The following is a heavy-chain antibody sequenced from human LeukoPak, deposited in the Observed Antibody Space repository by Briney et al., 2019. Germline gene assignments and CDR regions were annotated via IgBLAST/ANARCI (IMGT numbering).Heavy chain of an antibody. J-gene: IGHJ6*02. CDR3: ARDPQHSMDV. Sequence: SGGSLRLSCAASGFTFSNHGIHWVRQAPGKGLEWVSAIWYDGSKRCYADSAKGRFTISRDDSKNTVYLQMNSLRADDTAVYYCARDPQHSMDVWGQGTTVTVSS. CDR1: GFTFSNHG. CDR2: IWYDGSKR. V-gene: IGHV3-33*01. D-gene: IGHD5-18*01.